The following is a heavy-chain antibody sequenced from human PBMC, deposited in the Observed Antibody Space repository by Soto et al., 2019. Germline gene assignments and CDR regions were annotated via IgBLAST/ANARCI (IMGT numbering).Heavy chain of an antibody. Sequence: GASVKVSCKTSGYSFTKYGLYWVRQAPGQRLEWMGWINPGNGDTKYSQKFQGRVTITRDTSATTAYMELSSLRSEDSAVFYCARTDCSSTSCYNYYYYGMDVWGQGTTVTVSS. CDR2: INPGNGDT. J-gene: IGHJ6*02. D-gene: IGHD2-2*01. V-gene: IGHV1-3*01. CDR3: ARTDCSSTSCYNYYYYGMDV. CDR1: GYSFTKYG.